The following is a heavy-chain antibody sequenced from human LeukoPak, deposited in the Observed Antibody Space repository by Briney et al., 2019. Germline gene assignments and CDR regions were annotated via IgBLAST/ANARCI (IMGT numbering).Heavy chain of an antibody. J-gene: IGHJ3*02. CDR1: GGSFSGYY. V-gene: IGHV4-34*01. Sequence: SETLSLSCAVYGGSFSGYYWSWVRQAPGKGLEWIGDINHSGSTNYYPALMSRLTTSVDTSENQFSLKLSTVTAADTAPYYCVRTSSRWYLRTFDIWGHGTMVTVSS. CDR2: INHSGST. CDR3: VRTSSRWYLRTFDI. D-gene: IGHD6-13*01.